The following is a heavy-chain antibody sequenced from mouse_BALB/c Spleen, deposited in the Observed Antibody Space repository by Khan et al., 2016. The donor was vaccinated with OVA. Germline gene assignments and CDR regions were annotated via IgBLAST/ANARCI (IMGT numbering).Heavy chain of an antibody. CDR2: INSGSTYT. J-gene: IGHJ1*01. Sequence: EVELVESGGGLVRPGGSLKLSCAASGFSFTTYTMSWVRQTPERRLEWVATINSGSTYTYYPDSVKGRFTISRDNAKNTLYHQMSSLKSEDTAMYYCTRDGNYAHWYFDVWGAGTTVTVSS. CDR1: GFSFTTYT. CDR3: TRDGNYAHWYFDV. V-gene: IGHV5-6-4*01. D-gene: IGHD2-1*01.